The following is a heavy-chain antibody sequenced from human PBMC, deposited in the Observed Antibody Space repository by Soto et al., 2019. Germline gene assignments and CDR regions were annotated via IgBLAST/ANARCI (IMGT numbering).Heavy chain of an antibody. CDR3: ARLLLNACYEASGYDSFDV. J-gene: IGHJ3*01. Sequence: SETLSLTCTVSGGSINGYYWNWIRQTPGKGLEWIGYVHYSGATKFRSSLKSRLDISVDTSENQFSLKLTSVTAADTAVYYCARLLLNACYEASGYDSFDVWGQGTMVTVSS. D-gene: IGHD3-22*01. V-gene: IGHV4-59*01. CDR1: GGSINGYY. CDR2: VHYSGAT.